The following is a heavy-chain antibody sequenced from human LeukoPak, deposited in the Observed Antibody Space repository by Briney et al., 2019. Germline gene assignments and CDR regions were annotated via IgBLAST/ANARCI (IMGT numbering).Heavy chain of an antibody. J-gene: IGHJ3*02. CDR1: GFTFSSYA. CDR3: ASLREDAFDI. CDR2: ISYDGSNK. Sequence: XGSLRLSCAASGFTFSSYAMHWVRQAPGKGLEWVAVISYDGSNKYYADSVKGRFTISRDNSKNTLYLQMNSLRAEDTAVYYCASLREDAFDIWGQGTMVTVSS. V-gene: IGHV3-30*04.